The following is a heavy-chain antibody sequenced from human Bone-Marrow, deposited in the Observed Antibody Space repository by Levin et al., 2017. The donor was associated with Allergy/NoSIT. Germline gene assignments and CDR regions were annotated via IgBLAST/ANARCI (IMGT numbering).Heavy chain of an antibody. CDR2: ISAYNGNT. D-gene: IGHD3-10*01. J-gene: IGHJ6*02. CDR3: ARVLEELLWFGELMDV. CDR1: GYTFTSYG. Sequence: ASVKVSCKASGYTFTSYGISWVRQAPGQGLEWMGWISAYNGNTNYAQKLQGRVTMTTDTSTSTAYMELRSLRSDDTAVYYCARVLEELLWFGELMDVWGQGTTVTVSS. V-gene: IGHV1-18*01.